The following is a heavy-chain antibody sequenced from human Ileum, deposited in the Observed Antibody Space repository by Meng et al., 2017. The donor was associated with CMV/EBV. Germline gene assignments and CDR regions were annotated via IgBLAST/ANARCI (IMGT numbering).Heavy chain of an antibody. CDR1: GGSFSGYY. V-gene: IGHV4-34*02. CDR3: AREPPFVPADS. CDR2: VSHSGVT. D-gene: IGHD2-21*01. Sequence: QVQLQQWGAGLLKPSETLSSTCAVYGGSFSGYYWSWIRQPPGKGLEWIAEVSHSGVTNYNPSLKSRVTISIDTSKNQFSLHLSSVTAADTAVYYCAREPPFVPADSWGQGTLVTVSS. J-gene: IGHJ4*02.